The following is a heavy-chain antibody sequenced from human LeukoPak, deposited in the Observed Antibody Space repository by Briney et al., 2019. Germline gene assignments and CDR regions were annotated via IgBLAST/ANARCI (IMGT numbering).Heavy chain of an antibody. CDR3: ARDLGSADDY. CDR1: GFTFSSYA. Sequence: GGSLRLSCAASGFTFSSYAMHWVRQAPGKGLEWVAVISYDGSNKYYADSVKGRFTISRDNSKNTLYLQMNSLRAEDTAVYYCARDLGSADDYWGQGTLVTVSS. J-gene: IGHJ4*02. D-gene: IGHD3-10*01. V-gene: IGHV3-30-3*01. CDR2: ISYDGSNK.